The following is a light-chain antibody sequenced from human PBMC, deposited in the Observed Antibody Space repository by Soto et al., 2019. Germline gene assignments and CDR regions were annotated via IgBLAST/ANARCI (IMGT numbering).Light chain of an antibody. Sequence: DIQMTQSPSTLSASVGDRVTITFRASQSISRWLAWYQQRPGKAPKLLIYAASSLENGVPSRFSGTESGTEFTLTISSLRPDDFATYYCQQYNDYSAWTFGQGTKVDIK. J-gene: IGKJ1*01. V-gene: IGKV1-5*01. CDR2: AAS. CDR3: QQYNDYSAWT. CDR1: QSISRW.